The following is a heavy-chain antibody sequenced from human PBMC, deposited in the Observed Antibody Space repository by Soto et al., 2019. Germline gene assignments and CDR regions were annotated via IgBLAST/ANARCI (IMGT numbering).Heavy chain of an antibody. CDR2: MFYSGST. Sequence: SETLSLTCTVSGGSINGYYWSWIRQPPGKGLEWIGYMFYSGSTNYNPSLKSRVTMSVDTSKNQFSLKLSSVTAADTAVYYCAREGCRGGSCYSSYYYYMDVWGKGTTVTVSS. J-gene: IGHJ6*03. V-gene: IGHV4-59*01. CDR1: GGSINGYY. CDR3: AREGCRGGSCYSSYYYYMDV. D-gene: IGHD2-15*01.